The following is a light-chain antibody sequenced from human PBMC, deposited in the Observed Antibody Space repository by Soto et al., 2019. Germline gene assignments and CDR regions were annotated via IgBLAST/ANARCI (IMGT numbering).Light chain of an antibody. CDR3: KQALETPYT. V-gene: IGKV2-28*01. J-gene: IGKJ2*01. CDR1: QSPLNRNGNYF. Sequence: IVTPQSPPSLLVTPGEPSSISCKCSQSPLNRNGNYFLLWYLEKPRQSPQALINLGSNRASGVPDMFSGSGAGTDFTLKISRVEAEDVGVYYCKQALETPYTFGQGTKLDIK. CDR2: LGS.